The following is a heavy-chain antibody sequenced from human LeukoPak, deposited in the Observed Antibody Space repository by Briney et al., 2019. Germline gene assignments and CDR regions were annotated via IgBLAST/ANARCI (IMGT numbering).Heavy chain of an antibody. CDR3: ARGLNYDFWSGYPHLDY. CDR1: GGSISSGDYY. V-gene: IGHV4-30-4*08. J-gene: IGHJ4*02. D-gene: IGHD3-3*01. Sequence: SQTLSLTCTVSGGSISSGDYYWSWIRQPPGKGLEWIGYIYYSGSTYYNPSLKSRVTISVDTSKNQFSLKLSSVTAADTAVYYCARGLNYDFWSGYPHLDYWGQGTLVTVSS. CDR2: IYYSGST.